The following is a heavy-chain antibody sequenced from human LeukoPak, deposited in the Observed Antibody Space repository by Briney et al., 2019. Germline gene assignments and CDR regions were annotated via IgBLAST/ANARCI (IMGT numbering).Heavy chain of an antibody. CDR1: GDSVSSNSAA. Sequence: SQTLSLTCAISGDSVSSNSAAWNWIRQSPSRGLEWLGRTYYRSKWYNDYAVSVKSRITINPDTSKNQFSLQLNSVTPEDTAVYYCARDGIMVRGVIITVGWFDPWGQGTLVTVSS. CDR3: ARDGIMVRGVIITVGWFDP. J-gene: IGHJ5*02. CDR2: TYYRSKWYN. D-gene: IGHD3-10*01. V-gene: IGHV6-1*01.